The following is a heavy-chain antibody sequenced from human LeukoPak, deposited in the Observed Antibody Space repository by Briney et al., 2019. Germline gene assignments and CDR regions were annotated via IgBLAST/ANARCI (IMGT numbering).Heavy chain of an antibody. CDR1: GFTFSSYI. CDR2: ISSSSSYI. Sequence: GGSLRLSCAASGFTFSSYIMNWVRQAPGKGLEWVSSISSSSSYIYYADSVKGRFTISRDNAKNSLYLQMNSLRAEDTAVYYCARVNVAVAGIDYWGQGTLVTVSS. CDR3: ARVNVAVAGIDY. V-gene: IGHV3-21*01. D-gene: IGHD6-19*01. J-gene: IGHJ4*02.